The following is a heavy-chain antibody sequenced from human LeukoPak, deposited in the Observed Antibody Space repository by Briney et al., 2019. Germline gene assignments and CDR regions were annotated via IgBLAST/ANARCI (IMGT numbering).Heavy chain of an antibody. J-gene: IGHJ4*02. V-gene: IGHV4-39*07. CDR2: INHSGST. CDR3: ATSSGYTKYYFDY. CDR1: GGSISSSSYY. D-gene: IGHD3-22*01. Sequence: SETLSLTCTVSGGSISSSSYYWGWIRQPPGKGLEWIGEINHSGSTNYNPSLKSRVTISVDTSKNQFSLKLSSVTAADTAVYYCATSSGYTKYYFDYWGQGTLVTVPS.